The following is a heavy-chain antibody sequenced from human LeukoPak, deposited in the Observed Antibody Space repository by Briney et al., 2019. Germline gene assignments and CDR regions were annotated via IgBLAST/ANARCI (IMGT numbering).Heavy chain of an antibody. Sequence: ASVKVSCKASGYTFTSYYMHWVRQAPGQGLEWMGWISVYNGNTNYVQKLQGRVTMTTDTSTSTAYMELRSLRSDDTAVYYCARDPPGASPEDAFDIWGQGTMVTVSS. CDR2: ISVYNGNT. J-gene: IGHJ3*02. CDR3: ARDPPGASPEDAFDI. CDR1: GYTFTSYY. V-gene: IGHV1-18*04. D-gene: IGHD2-2*01.